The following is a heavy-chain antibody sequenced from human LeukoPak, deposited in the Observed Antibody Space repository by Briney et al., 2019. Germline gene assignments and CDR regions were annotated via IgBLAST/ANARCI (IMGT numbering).Heavy chain of an antibody. Sequence: GGSLRLSCAASGFTVSSNYMSWVRQAPGKGLEXXXXXXXXGSTYYADSVKGRFTISRDNSKNTLYLQMNSLRAEDTAVYYCARERPGIAVAGTSYGMDVWGQGTTVTVSS. J-gene: IGHJ6*02. V-gene: IGHV3-53*01. CDR2: XXXXGST. D-gene: IGHD6-19*01. CDR1: GFTVSSNY. CDR3: ARERPGIAVAGTSYGMDV.